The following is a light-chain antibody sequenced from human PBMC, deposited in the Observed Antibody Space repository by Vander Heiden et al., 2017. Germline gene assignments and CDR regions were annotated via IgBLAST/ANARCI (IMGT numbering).Light chain of an antibody. Sequence: QSVLPQPPSASGAPGQRVTISSSGSSSNIGSNYVYWYQQLPGTTPKLLIYRNNQRPSGVPARFSGSKSGTSASLAIRGLRSEDEADYYCVAWDDSLRGVFGTGTKVTVL. J-gene: IGLJ1*01. CDR2: RNN. CDR1: SSNIGSNY. CDR3: VAWDDSLRGV. V-gene: IGLV1-47*01.